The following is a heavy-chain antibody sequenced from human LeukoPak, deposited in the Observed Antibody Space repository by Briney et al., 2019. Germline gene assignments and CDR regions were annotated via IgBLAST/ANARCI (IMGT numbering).Heavy chain of an antibody. CDR1: GFTFSSYA. J-gene: IGHJ6*02. D-gene: IGHD2-8*01. CDR2: ISYDGSDK. CDR3: ARGPERTGVGTRYYYDMDV. Sequence: GGSLRLSCAASGFTFSSYAMHWVRQAPGKGLEWVAVISYDGSDKYYADSVKGRFTISRDNSKNTLYLQMNSLRAEDTAVYYCARGPERTGVGTRYYYDMDVWGQGTTVTVSS. V-gene: IGHV3-30-3*01.